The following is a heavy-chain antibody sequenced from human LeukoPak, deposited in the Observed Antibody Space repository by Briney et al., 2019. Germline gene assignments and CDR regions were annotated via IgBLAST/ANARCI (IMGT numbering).Heavy chain of an antibody. CDR1: GFTVSSNY. D-gene: IGHD5-24*01. CDR2: IYSGGST. V-gene: IGHV3-53*01. J-gene: IGHJ4*02. Sequence: GGSLRLSCAASGFTVSSNYMSWVRQAPGKGLEWVSVIYSGGSTYYADSVKGRFTISRHNSKNTLYLQMNSLRAEDTAVYYCAKVRGIDGYYYFDYWGQGTLVTVSS. CDR3: AKVRGIDGYYYFDY.